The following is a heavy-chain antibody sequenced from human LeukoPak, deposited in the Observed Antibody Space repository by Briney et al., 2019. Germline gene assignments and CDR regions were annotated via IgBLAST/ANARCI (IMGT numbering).Heavy chain of an antibody. CDR2: IFHSGST. CDR3: ARHSQVVRGWFDP. D-gene: IGHD3-10*01. J-gene: IGHJ5*02. V-gene: IGHV4-59*08. Sequence: PSETLSLTCTVSGGSISSYYWSWIRQPPGKGLEWIGYIFHSGSTNYSPSLKSRVTMSVDTSKSQFSLKLSSGTAADTAVYYCARHSQVVRGWFDPWGQGTLVTVSS. CDR1: GGSISSYY.